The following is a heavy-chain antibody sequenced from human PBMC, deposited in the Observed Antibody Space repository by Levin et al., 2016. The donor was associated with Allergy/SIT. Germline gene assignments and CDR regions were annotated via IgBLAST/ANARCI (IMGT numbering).Heavy chain of an antibody. CDR3: ARHQNGDITAVSDY. CDR2: IYPGDSDT. D-gene: IGHD5-24*01. J-gene: IGHJ4*02. V-gene: IGHV5-51*01. Sequence: VRQMPGKGLEWMGIIYPGDSDTRYSPSFQGQVTISADKSISTAYLQWSSLKASDTATYYCARHQNGDITAVSDYWGQGTLVTVSS.